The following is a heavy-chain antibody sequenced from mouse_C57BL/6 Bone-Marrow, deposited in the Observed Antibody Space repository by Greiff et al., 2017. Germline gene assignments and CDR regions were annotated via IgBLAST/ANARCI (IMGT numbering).Heavy chain of an antibody. CDR1: GYTFTSYW. D-gene: IGHD1-1*01. Sequence: VQLQQPGAELVKPGASVKLSCKASGYTFTSYWMHWVKQRPGQGLEWIGMIHPNSGSTNYNEKFKSKATLTVDKSSSTAYMQLSSLTSEDSAVYYCARSPHGSSYERNYWGQGTTLTVSS. V-gene: IGHV1-64*01. J-gene: IGHJ2*01. CDR2: IHPNSGST. CDR3: ARSPHGSSYERNY.